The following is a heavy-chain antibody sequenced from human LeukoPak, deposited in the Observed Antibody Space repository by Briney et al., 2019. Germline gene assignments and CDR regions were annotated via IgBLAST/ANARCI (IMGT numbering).Heavy chain of an antibody. CDR1: GGSISSSSYY. V-gene: IGHV4-39*01. Sequence: SETLSLTCTVSGGSISSSSYYWGWIRQPPGKGLEWIGSIYYSGSTYYNPSLKSRVTISVDTSKNQFSLKLSSVTAADTAVYYCAREHAASYGMDVWGQGTTVTVSS. CDR2: IYYSGST. J-gene: IGHJ6*02. D-gene: IGHD1-26*01. CDR3: AREHAASYGMDV.